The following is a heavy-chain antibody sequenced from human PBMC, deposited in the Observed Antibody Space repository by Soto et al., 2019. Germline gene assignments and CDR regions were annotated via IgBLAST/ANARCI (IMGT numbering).Heavy chain of an antibody. D-gene: IGHD2-15*01. V-gene: IGHV1-69*02. Sequence: SVKVSCKASGGTFSSYTISWVRQAPGQGLEWMGRIIPILGIANYAQKFQGRVAITADKSTSTAYMELSSLRSEDTAVYYCARVVSDGYCSGGSCSQNWFDPWGQGTLVTVSS. CDR2: IIPILGIA. J-gene: IGHJ5*02. CDR3: ARVVSDGYCSGGSCSQNWFDP. CDR1: GGTFSSYT.